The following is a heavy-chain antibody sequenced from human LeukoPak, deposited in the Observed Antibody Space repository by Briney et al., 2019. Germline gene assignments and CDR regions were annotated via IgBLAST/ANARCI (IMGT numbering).Heavy chain of an antibody. CDR2: ISRHRNYI. D-gene: IGHD2-2*01. V-gene: IGHV3-21*01. CDR1: GFTFSSYS. CDR3: ARADIVVVPAATHYYYYGMDV. J-gene: IGHJ6*04. Sequence: GGSLRLSCASSGFTFSSYSMNWVRQAPGKGLEWGSSISRHRNYIYYADSVKGRFTISRDNAKNSLYLQMPSLRAEDTAVYYCARADIVVVPAATHYYYYGMDVWGKGTTVTVSS.